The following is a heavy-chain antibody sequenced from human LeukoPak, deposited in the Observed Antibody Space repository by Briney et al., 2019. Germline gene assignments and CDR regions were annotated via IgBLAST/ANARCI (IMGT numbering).Heavy chain of an antibody. V-gene: IGHV5-51*01. D-gene: IGHD2-2*03. CDR1: GYSFPTYW. J-gene: IGHJ4*02. CDR2: IYPDESNI. CDR3: ARPPSRGYSSSFEY. Sequence: GGSLQISCKGSGYSFPTYWIAWVRQMPGKGLEWMGIIYPDESNIRYSPSFQGQVTISADKSISTAYLQWSSLKASDTAMYYCARPPSRGYSSSFEYWGQGTLVTVSS.